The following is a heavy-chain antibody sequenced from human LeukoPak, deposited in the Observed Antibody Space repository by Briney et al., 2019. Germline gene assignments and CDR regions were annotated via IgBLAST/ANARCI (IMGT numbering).Heavy chain of an antibody. V-gene: IGHV3-11*04. J-gene: IGHJ4*02. CDR3: ARTFYDSSGYYYHFDY. CDR1: GFTFSDYY. Sequence: PGGSLRLSCAASGFTFSDYYMSWIRQAPGKGLEWVSYISSSGSTIYYADSVKGRFTISRDNAKNSLYLQMNSLRAEDTAVYYCARTFYDSSGYYYHFDYWGQGTLVTVSS. D-gene: IGHD3-22*01. CDR2: ISSSGSTI.